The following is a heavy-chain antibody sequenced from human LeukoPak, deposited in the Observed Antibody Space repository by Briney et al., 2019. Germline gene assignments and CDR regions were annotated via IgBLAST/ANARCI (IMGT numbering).Heavy chain of an antibody. V-gene: IGHV3-33*01. CDR2: IWYDGSNK. D-gene: IGHD4-23*01. CDR3: ARFPHDYGGNDAFDI. J-gene: IGHJ3*02. Sequence: GGSLRLSCAASGFTFSSYGMHWVRQAPGKGLEWVAVIWYDGSNKYYADSVKGRFTISRDNSKNTLYLQMNSLRAEDTAVYYCARFPHDYGGNDAFDIWGQGTMVTVSS. CDR1: GFTFSSYG.